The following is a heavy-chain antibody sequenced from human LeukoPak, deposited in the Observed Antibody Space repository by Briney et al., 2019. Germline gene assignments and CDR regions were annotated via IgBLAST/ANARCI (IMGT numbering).Heavy chain of an antibody. V-gene: IGHV3-74*01. D-gene: IGHD6-13*01. J-gene: IGHJ4*02. CDR2: LHSDGSNT. CDR3: ARLSGYSSTDY. CDR1: GFTFRDYW. Sequence: GGSLRLSCAASGFTFRDYWMHWVRQAPGKGLVWVSRLHSDGSNTTYADSVKGRFTISRDNAKNTLYLQMNSLRAEDTAVYYCARLSGYSSTDYWGQGALVTVSS.